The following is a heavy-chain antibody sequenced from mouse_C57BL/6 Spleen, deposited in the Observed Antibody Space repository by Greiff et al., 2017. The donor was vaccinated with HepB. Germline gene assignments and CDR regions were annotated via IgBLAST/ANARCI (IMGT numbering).Heavy chain of an antibody. CDR1: GYTFTSYW. CDR2: IHPNSGST. D-gene: IGHD2-1*01. V-gene: IGHV1-64*01. CDR3: ARGGGNPWFAY. Sequence: VKLQQSGAELVKPGASVKLSCKASGYTFTSYWMHWVKQRPGQGLEWIGMIHPNSGSTNYNEKFKSKATLTVDKSSSTAYMQLSSLTSEDSAVYYCARGGGNPWFAYWGQGTLVTVSA. J-gene: IGHJ3*01.